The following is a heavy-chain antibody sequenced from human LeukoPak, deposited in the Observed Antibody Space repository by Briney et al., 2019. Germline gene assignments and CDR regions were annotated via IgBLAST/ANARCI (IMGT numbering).Heavy chain of an antibody. CDR2: INPNSGGT. Sequence: AASVKVSCKASGYTFTGYYMHWVRQAPGQGLEWMGWINPNSGGTNYAQKFQGRVTMTRDTSISTAYMELSRLRSDDTAVYYCARAMQQLVPGDYYYYYMDVWGKGTTVTVSS. V-gene: IGHV1-2*02. D-gene: IGHD6-13*01. J-gene: IGHJ6*03. CDR3: ARAMQQLVPGDYYYYYMDV. CDR1: GYTFTGYY.